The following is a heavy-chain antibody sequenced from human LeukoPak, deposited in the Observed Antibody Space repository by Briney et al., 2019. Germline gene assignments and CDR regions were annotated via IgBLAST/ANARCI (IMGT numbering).Heavy chain of an antibody. D-gene: IGHD2-8*01. J-gene: IGHJ4*02. V-gene: IGHV4-30-2*01. CDR2: IYHSGST. Sequence: SQTLSLTCAVSGGSISSGGYSWSWIRQPPGKGLEWIGYIYHSGSTYYNPSLESRVTISVDRSKNQLSLKLSSVTAADTAVYYCASVLMVYATFDYWGQGTLVTVSS. CDR3: ASVLMVYATFDY. CDR1: GGSISSGGYS.